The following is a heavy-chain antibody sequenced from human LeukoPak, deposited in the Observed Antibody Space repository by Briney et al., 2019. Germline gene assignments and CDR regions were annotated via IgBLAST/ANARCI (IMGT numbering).Heavy chain of an antibody. CDR1: GGTFSSYA. Sequence: ASVKVSCKASGGTFSSYAISWVRQAPGQGLEWMGWISAYNGNTNYAQKLQGRVTMTTDTSTSTAYMELRSLRSDDTAVYYCARDLGWNYPYYFDYWGQGTLVTVSS. J-gene: IGHJ4*02. V-gene: IGHV1-18*01. D-gene: IGHD1-7*01. CDR3: ARDLGWNYPYYFDY. CDR2: ISAYNGNT.